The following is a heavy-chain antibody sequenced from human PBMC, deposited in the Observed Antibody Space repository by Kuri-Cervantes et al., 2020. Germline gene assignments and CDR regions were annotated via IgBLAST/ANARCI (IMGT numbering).Heavy chain of an antibody. V-gene: IGHV6-1*01. CDR3: AREDYDFWSGYRYYGMDV. Sequence: SCAISGDSVSGNSAAWNWIRQSPSRGLEWLGRTYYKSKWYNDYAVSVKSRITINPDTSKNQFSLQLNSVTPEDTAVYYCAREDYDFWSGYRYYGMDVWGQGTTVTVSS. CDR1: GDSVSGNSAA. D-gene: IGHD3-3*01. CDR2: TYYKSKWYN. J-gene: IGHJ6*02.